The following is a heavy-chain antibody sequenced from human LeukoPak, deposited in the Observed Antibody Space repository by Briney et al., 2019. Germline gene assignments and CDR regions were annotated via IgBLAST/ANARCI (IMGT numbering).Heavy chain of an antibody. V-gene: IGHV4-39*01. CDR2: IQYSGNT. CDR3: ASEVQLYDY. J-gene: IGHJ4*02. D-gene: IGHD2/OR15-2a*01. CDR1: GGSIGSHSYY. Sequence: PSETLSLTCTVSGGSIGSHSYYWAWIRQPPGKGLEWIGSIQYSGNTYHNPSLRSRVTISVDTSKSQFSLKLSSATAADTAVYYCASEVQLYDYWGQGTLVTVSS.